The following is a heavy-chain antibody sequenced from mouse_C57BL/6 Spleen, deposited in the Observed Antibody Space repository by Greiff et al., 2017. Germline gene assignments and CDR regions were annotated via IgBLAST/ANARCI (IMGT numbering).Heavy chain of an antibody. CDR1: GYTFTSYW. J-gene: IGHJ4*01. Sequence: VQLQQPGAELVMPGASVKLSCKASGYTFTSYWMHWVKQRPGQGLEWIGEIDPSDSYTNYNQKFKGKSTLTVDKSSSTAYMQLSSLTSEDSAVYYGARRGGRAMDYWGQGTSVTVSS. CDR2: IDPSDSYT. V-gene: IGHV1-69*01. CDR3: ARRGGRAMDY.